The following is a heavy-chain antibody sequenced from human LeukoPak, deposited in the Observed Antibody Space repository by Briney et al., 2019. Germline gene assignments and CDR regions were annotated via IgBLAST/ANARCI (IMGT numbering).Heavy chain of an antibody. CDR3: ARASLLQYYH. D-gene: IGHD4-4*01. Sequence: PSETLSLTCAVYGGSFSGYYWSWIRQPPGKGLEWIGEINHSGSTNYNPSLKSRVTISVDTSKNQFSLKLSSVTAADTAVYYCARASLLQYYHWGQGTLVTVSS. CDR2: INHSGST. V-gene: IGHV4-34*01. J-gene: IGHJ5*02. CDR1: GGSFSGYY.